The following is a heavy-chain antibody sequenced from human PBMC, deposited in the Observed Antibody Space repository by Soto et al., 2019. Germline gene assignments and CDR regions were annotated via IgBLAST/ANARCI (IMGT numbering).Heavy chain of an antibody. CDR3: ASLSDSIVGSTGYYFDN. D-gene: IGHD1-26*01. Sequence: PGESLKISCKGSPDIFSRYWIGWVRQMPGKGLEWMGIIYPGDSDTRYSPAFQGQVTISVDKSIRTAYLQWTSLKASDTAMYYCASLSDSIVGSTGYYFDNWGQGTQVTVSS. CDR2: IYPGDSDT. J-gene: IGHJ4*02. CDR1: PDIFSRYW. V-gene: IGHV5-51*01.